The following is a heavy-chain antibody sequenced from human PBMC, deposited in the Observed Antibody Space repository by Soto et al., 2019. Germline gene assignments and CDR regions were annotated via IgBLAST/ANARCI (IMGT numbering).Heavy chain of an antibody. CDR2: ISSSSSTI. J-gene: IGHJ6*02. CDR1: GFTFSSYS. CDR3: ARARIQLWSYYYYGMDV. D-gene: IGHD5-18*01. V-gene: IGHV3-48*02. Sequence: PGGSLRLSCAAPGFTFSSYSMNWVRQAPGKGLEWVSYISSSSSTIYYADSVKGRFTISRDNAKNSLYLQMNSLRDEDTAVYYCARARIQLWSYYYYGMDVWGQGTTVTVSS.